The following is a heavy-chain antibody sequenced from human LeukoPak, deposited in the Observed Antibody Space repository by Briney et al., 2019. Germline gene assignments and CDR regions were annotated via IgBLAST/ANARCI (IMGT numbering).Heavy chain of an antibody. J-gene: IGHJ4*02. D-gene: IGHD3-9*01. CDR3: ASGDILTGLDY. Sequence: SVKVSCKASGGTFSSYAISWVRQAPGQGLEWMGWIIPILGIANYAQKFQGRVTITADKSTSTAYMELSSLRSEDTAVYYCASGDILTGLDYWGQGTLVTVSS. V-gene: IGHV1-69*10. CDR1: GGTFSSYA. CDR2: IIPILGIA.